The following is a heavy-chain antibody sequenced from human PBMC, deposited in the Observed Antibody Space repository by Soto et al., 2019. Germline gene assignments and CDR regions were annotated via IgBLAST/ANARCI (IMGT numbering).Heavy chain of an antibody. CDR3: ARDFGRLSIYGDYFPSWFDP. Sequence: AAVKVSCKASGYTFTSYGISWVRQAPGQGLEWMGWISAYNGNTNYAQKLQGRVTMTTDTSTSTAYMELRSLRSDDTAVYSCARDFGRLSIYGDYFPSWFDPWGQGTLVTVSS. D-gene: IGHD4-17*01. CDR2: ISAYNGNT. V-gene: IGHV1-18*04. J-gene: IGHJ5*02. CDR1: GYTFTSYG.